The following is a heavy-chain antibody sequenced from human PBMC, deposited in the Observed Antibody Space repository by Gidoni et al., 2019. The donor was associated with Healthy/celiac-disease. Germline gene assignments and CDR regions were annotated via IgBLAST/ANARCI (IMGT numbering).Heavy chain of an antibody. CDR1: DGTFSSYT. CDR2: MIPILGIA. CDR3: AREGLGSGLNPQAFDI. Sequence: QVKLVQYGAEVTKPGSSVNVSCNASDGTFSSYTSSWGRQAPGQGLEWMGRMIPILGIANYPQKFQSRVTITAEKSTSTADMELSSLRSEDTAVYYGAREGLGSGLNPQAFDIWGQGTMVTVSS. V-gene: IGHV1-69*08. J-gene: IGHJ3*02. D-gene: IGHD2-15*01.